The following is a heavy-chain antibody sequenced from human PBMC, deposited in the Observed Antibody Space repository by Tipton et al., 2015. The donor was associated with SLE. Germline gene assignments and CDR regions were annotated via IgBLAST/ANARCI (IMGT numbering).Heavy chain of an antibody. CDR3: ARAGAYSYGYFDY. CDR2: IIPFFGTA. V-gene: IGHV1-69*05. CDR1: GGTFYSYA. D-gene: IGHD5-18*01. Sequence: QLVQSGPEVKKPGSSVKVSCKASGGTFYSYAISWVRQAPGQGLEWMGGIIPFFGTAQYAQKFQGRVTITTDESTSTAYMELSSLRSEDTAVYYCARAGAYSYGYFDYWGQGTLVTVSS. J-gene: IGHJ4*02.